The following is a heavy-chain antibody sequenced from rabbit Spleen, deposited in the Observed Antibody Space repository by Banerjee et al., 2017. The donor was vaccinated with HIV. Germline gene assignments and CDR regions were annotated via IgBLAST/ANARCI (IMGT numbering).Heavy chain of an antibody. D-gene: IGHD4-1*01. J-gene: IGHJ4*01. V-gene: IGHV1S45*01. Sequence: QEQLVESGGGLVQPEGSLTLTCTSSGFAFNSVYDMCWVRQAPGKGLEWIGYICSTIHYTYYATWAKGRFTISKTSSTTVTLQMTSLTVADTATYFCARVSESCGWGEDLWGQGTLVTVS. CDR1: GFAFNSVYD. CDR3: ARVSESCGWGEDL. CDR2: ICSTIHYT.